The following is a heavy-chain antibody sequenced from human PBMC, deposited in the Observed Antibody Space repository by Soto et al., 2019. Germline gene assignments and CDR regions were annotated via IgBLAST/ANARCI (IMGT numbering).Heavy chain of an antibody. CDR2: ISYDGNNK. Sequence: PGGSLRLSCAASGFTFSSYTMHWVRQAPGEGLEWVAVISYDGNNKFYADSVKGRFTISRDNTKNSLYLQMNSLRAEDTAVYYCARGDYHDTSGPFSDAFDVWGQGTMVTVSS. J-gene: IGHJ3*01. CDR3: ARGDYHDTSGPFSDAFDV. CDR1: GFTFSSYT. D-gene: IGHD3-22*01. V-gene: IGHV3-30*03.